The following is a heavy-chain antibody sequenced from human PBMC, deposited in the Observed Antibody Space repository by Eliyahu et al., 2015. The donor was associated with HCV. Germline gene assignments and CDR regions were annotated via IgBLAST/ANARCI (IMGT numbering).Heavy chain of an antibody. Sequence: QVQLVQSGAEVKKPGASVKVSCKASGYTFTDYFMHWVRQAPGQGLEWMGRINPNTGDINYAQNFQGRVTVTCDTSISTAYMELSSLKSDDTATYYCARDGASTIAGGTGWFDPWGQGTLVTVSS. J-gene: IGHJ5*02. CDR1: GYTFTDYF. CDR3: ARDGASTIAGGTGWFDP. D-gene: IGHD6-13*01. V-gene: IGHV1-2*06. CDR2: INPNTGDI.